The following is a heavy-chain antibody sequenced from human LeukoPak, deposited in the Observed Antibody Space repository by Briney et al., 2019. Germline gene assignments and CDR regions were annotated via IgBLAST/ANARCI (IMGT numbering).Heavy chain of an antibody. D-gene: IGHD1-26*01. CDR3: ARVQQWELRGAFDI. CDR1: GYTFSTYG. V-gene: IGHV1-18*01. J-gene: IGHJ3*02. Sequence: ASVKVSCKASGYTFSTYGIAWVRQAPGQGLEWMGWITVYNGNTKYAQKFRGRVNMTTDTSTSTAYMELSYLRSDATAVYYCARVQQWELRGAFDIWGQGTMVTVSS. CDR2: ITVYNGNT.